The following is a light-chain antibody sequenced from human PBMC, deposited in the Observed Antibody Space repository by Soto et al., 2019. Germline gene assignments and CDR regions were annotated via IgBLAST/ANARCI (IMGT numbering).Light chain of an antibody. V-gene: IGKV1-9*01. J-gene: IGKJ5*01. CDR3: QQRKSYPIT. CDR1: QDINTY. CDR2: AAY. Sequence: DIQLTQSPSFLSASVGDRVTITCRASQDINTYLAWYQQKPGKDPKLLIFAAYTLKNGVPSRFSGSGSGTEFTVTITSLQPEDFATYYCQQRKSYPITFGQGTRLEIK.